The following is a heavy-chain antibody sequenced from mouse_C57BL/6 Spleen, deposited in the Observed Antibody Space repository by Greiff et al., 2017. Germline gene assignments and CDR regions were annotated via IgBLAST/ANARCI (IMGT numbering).Heavy chain of an antibody. V-gene: IGHV1-74*01. Sequence: VKQRPGQGLEWIGRIHPSDSDTNYNQKFKGKATLTVDKSSSTAYMQLSSLTSEDSAVYYCAMMRDLTYAMDYWGQGTSVTVSS. J-gene: IGHJ4*01. CDR3: AMMRDLTYAMDY. CDR2: IHPSDSDT.